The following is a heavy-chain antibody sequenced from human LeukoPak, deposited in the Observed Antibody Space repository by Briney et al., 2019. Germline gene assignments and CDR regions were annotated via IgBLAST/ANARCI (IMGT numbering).Heavy chain of an antibody. Sequence: SQTLSLTCAISGDSVSSNSAAWNWIRQSPSRGLEWLGRTYYRSKWYNDYAVSVKSRITINPDTSKNQFSLQLNSVTPEDTAVYYCARGAWSSSWSGDDAFDIWGQGAMVTVSS. V-gene: IGHV6-1*01. CDR1: GDSVSSNSAA. CDR3: ARGAWSSSWSGDDAFDI. CDR2: TYYRSKWYN. D-gene: IGHD6-13*01. J-gene: IGHJ3*02.